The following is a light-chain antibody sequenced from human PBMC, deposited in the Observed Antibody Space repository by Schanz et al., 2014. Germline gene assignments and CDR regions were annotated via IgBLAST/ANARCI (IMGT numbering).Light chain of an antibody. V-gene: IGLV2-14*01. CDR1: SSDVGAYNY. CDR2: EGS. CDR3: SSYTSSSTLAV. Sequence: QSALTQPASVSGSPGQSITISCTGTSSDVGAYNYVSWYQQHPGKAPKLMIYEGSKRPSGVSNRFSGSKSGNTASLTISGLQAEDEADYYCSSYTSSSTLAVFGGGTKLTVL. J-gene: IGLJ3*02.